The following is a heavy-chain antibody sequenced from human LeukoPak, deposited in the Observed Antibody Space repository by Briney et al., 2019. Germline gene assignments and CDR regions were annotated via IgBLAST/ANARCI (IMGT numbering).Heavy chain of an antibody. CDR3: ARVVYGGNYWVDY. V-gene: IGHV4-30-2*01. CDR2: IYHSGST. Sequence: SETLSLTCTVSGGSISSGGYYWSWIRQPPGKGLEWIGYIYHSGSTYYNPSLKSRVTISVDTSKNQFSLKLSSVTAADTAVYYCARVVYGGNYWVDYWGQGTLVTVSS. J-gene: IGHJ4*02. CDR1: GGSISSGGYY. D-gene: IGHD4-23*01.